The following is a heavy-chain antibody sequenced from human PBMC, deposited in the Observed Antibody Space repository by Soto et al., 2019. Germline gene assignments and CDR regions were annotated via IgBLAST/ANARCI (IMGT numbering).Heavy chain of an antibody. D-gene: IGHD3-3*01. CDR2: IYWDDDK. V-gene: IGHV2-5*02. Sequence: LAVSCRITGFSLTTSGVGVGWIRQSPGKAPEWLALIYWDDDKRYSASLKSRLTITKDTSKNQVVLTVSDLDPTDTATYYCAHRVLRTVFGLVTTTAIYFDFWGQGTPVTVSS. J-gene: IGHJ4*02. CDR3: AHRVLRTVFGLVTTTAIYFDF. CDR1: GFSLTTSGVG.